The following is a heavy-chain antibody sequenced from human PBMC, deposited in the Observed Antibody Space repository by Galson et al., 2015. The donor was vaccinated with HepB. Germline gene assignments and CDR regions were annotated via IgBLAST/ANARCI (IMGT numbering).Heavy chain of an antibody. D-gene: IGHD3-16*01. CDR3: TREFAFGCGSYSH. CDR1: GFTFGNYW. J-gene: IGHJ4*02. Sequence: SLRLSCAASGFTFGNYWMHWVRQAPGKGLVWVSYINFDGTSTRYADSVKGRFTISRDNADNTLYLQMNSLRAEDTAVYYCTREFAFGCGSYSHWGQGTLSPSPQ. CDR2: INFDGTST. V-gene: IGHV3-74*01.